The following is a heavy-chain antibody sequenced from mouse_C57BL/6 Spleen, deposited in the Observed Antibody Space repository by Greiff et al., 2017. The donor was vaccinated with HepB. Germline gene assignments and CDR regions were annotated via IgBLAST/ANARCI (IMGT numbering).Heavy chain of an antibody. CDR1: GYAFSSSW. V-gene: IGHV1-82*01. CDR2: IYPGDGDT. CDR3: ASPHYSAYYYAMDY. Sequence: QVQLKESGPELVKPGASVKISCKASGYAFSSSWMNWVKQRPGKGLEWIGRIYPGDGDTNYNGKFKGKATLTADKSSSTAYMQLSSLTSEDSAVYFCASPHYSAYYYAMDYWGQGTSVTVSS. D-gene: IGHD2-12*01. J-gene: IGHJ4*01.